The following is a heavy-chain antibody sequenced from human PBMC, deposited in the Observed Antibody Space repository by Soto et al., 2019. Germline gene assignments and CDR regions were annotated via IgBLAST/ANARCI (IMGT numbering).Heavy chain of an antibody. CDR3: SRGGHITVVTASFDF. V-gene: IGHV1-46*03. J-gene: IGHJ4*02. CDR1: ENTFSSYY. CDR2: IHPSGGGA. D-gene: IGHD2-21*02. Sequence: GASVKVSFKASENTFSSYYLHWVRQAPGQGLEWMGMIHPSGGGATYAQKFLGRVTMTRDTSTSTVFMELSSLRSEDTAIFYCSRGGHITVVTASFDFWGQGTLVTVSS.